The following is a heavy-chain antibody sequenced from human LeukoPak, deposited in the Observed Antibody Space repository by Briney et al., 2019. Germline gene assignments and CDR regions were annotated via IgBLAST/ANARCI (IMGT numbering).Heavy chain of an antibody. J-gene: IGHJ4*02. Sequence: GGSVKVSCKASGYTFTGYYMHWVRQAPGQGLEWMGRINPNSGGTNYAQKFQGRVTMTRDTYIRTAYMELSRLRSDDTAVYYCARAPMGWLQPHHEYWGQGTLVTVSS. CDR3: ARAPMGWLQPHHEY. D-gene: IGHD5-24*01. V-gene: IGHV1-2*06. CDR1: GYTFTGYY. CDR2: INPNSGGT.